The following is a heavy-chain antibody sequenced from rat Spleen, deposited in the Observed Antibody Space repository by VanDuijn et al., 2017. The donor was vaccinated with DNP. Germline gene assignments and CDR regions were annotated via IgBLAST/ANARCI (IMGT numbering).Heavy chain of an antibody. CDR2: IRYDGGST. J-gene: IGHJ2*01. V-gene: IGHV5-22*01. CDR1: GFTFSDYY. D-gene: IGHD4-3*01. CDR3: VRWNSGHFDY. Sequence: EVQLVDSGGGFVQPGRSLKLSCAASGFTFSDYYMAWIRQAPTKGLEWVAYIRYDGGSTKYGDSVKGRFTISRDNAKSTLYLQMNSLRSEDMATYYCVRWNSGHFDYWGQGVMVTVSS.